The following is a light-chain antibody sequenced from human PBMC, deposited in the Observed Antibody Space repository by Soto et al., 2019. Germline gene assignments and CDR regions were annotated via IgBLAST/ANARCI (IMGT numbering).Light chain of an antibody. Sequence: QSALTQPRSVSGSPGQSVTISCTGASSDVGGYKYVSWYQQHPGKAPKLMIYDVSKRPSGIPDRFSGSKSGNTSSLTISGLQAEDEADYYCCTYTGSYTDVLFGGGTKLTVL. V-gene: IGLV2-11*01. CDR2: DVS. CDR3: CTYTGSYTDVL. CDR1: SSDVGGYKY. J-gene: IGLJ2*01.